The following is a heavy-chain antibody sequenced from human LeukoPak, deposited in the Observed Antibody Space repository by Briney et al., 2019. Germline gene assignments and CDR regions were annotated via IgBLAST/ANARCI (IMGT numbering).Heavy chain of an antibody. D-gene: IGHD3-22*01. J-gene: IGHJ6*02. CDR2: IYYSGST. CDR1: GGSISSYY. Sequence: SETLSLTCTVSGGSISSYYWSWIRQPPGKGLEWIGYIYYSGSTNYNPSLKSRVTISVDTSKNQFSLKLSSVTAADTAVYYCARLRYDSSGYYQYYYYGMDVWGQGTTVTVSS. CDR3: ARLRYDSSGYYQYYYYGMDV. V-gene: IGHV4-59*08.